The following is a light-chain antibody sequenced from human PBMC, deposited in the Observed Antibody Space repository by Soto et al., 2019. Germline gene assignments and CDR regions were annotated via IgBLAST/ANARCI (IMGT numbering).Light chain of an antibody. CDR3: CSYAGRSTWV. CDR2: EVT. J-gene: IGLJ3*02. CDR1: SSDVGSYNL. Sequence: QSALTQPASVSGSPGQSITISCTGTSSDVGSYNLVSWYQQHPGKAPKVMIYEVTKRPSGVSNRFSGSKSGNTASLTISGLQAEDDADYYCCSYAGRSTWVFGGGTKLTVL. V-gene: IGLV2-23*02.